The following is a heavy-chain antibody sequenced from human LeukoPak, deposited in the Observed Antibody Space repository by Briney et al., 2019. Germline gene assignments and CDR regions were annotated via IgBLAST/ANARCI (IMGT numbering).Heavy chain of an antibody. J-gene: IGHJ4*02. Sequence: PGESLRLSCAASAFIFSNFLMNWVRHGPGMGLEWVSRIGRDGRSTFYADSVKGRFTISRDNPKNTLYLHMDSLRAEDTAVYYCVRSDAYGGSYYYSCGQGSLVTVSS. CDR1: AFIFSNFL. CDR3: VRSDAYGGSYYYS. D-gene: IGHD4-23*01. V-gene: IGHV3-74*01. CDR2: IGRDGRST.